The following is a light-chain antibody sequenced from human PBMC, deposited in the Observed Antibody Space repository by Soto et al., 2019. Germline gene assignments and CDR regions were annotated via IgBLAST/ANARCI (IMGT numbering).Light chain of an antibody. V-gene: IGKV1-5*01. Sequence: DIQMTQYPSTLSASVGDRVTITCRASQSISSWLAWYQQKPGKAPKLLIYDVSSLESGVPSRFSGSGSGTEFTLTISRLQPDDFATYYCQHYNTYSGTFGQGTKVEIK. CDR3: QHYNTYSGT. CDR2: DVS. J-gene: IGKJ1*01. CDR1: QSISSW.